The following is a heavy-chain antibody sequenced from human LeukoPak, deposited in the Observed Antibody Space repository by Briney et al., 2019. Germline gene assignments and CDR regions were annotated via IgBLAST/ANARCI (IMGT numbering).Heavy chain of an antibody. D-gene: IGHD3-22*01. CDR1: GFTFSSYV. Sequence: GVSLRLSCAASGFTFSSYVMSGVRPAPGKGREWGSTIVAEGDGTHSADSVKGRFTISRDNSNNTLFLQMNSLRAEDTAIYYCARAFYYYDSSAYRKGGGPYYFDYWGQGTLVTFSS. J-gene: IGHJ4*02. V-gene: IGHV3-23*01. CDR2: IVAEGDGT. CDR3: ARAFYYYDSSAYRKGGGPYYFDY.